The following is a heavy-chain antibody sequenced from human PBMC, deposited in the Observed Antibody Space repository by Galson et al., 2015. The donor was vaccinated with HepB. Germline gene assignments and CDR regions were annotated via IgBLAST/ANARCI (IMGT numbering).Heavy chain of an antibody. D-gene: IGHD2-21*02. Sequence: SLRLSCAASGFTFSDYYMSWIRQAPGKGLEWVSYISSSSSYTNYADSVKGRFTISRDNAKNSLYLQMNSLRAEDTAVYYCARGSWAYCGGDCYSAAFGIWGQGTMVTVSS. J-gene: IGHJ3*02. V-gene: IGHV3-11*06. CDR1: GFTFSDYY. CDR2: ISSSSSYT. CDR3: ARGSWAYCGGDCYSAAFGI.